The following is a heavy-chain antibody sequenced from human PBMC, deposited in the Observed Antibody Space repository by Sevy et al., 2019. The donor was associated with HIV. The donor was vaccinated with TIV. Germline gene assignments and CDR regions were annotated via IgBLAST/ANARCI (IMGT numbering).Heavy chain of an antibody. V-gene: IGHV4-31*03. Sequence: SETLSLTCTVSGGSISRGGYYWSWIRQHPGKGLEWIGYIYYSGSTYYNPSLKSRVTISVDTSKNQFSLKLSSVTAADTAVYYCARTNTVTKYFDYWGQGTLVTVSS. CDR2: IYYSGST. D-gene: IGHD4-17*01. CDR1: GGSISRGGYY. J-gene: IGHJ4*02. CDR3: ARTNTVTKYFDY.